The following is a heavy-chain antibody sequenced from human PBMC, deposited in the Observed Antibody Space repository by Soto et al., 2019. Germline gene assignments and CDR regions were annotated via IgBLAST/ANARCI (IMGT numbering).Heavy chain of an antibody. V-gene: IGHV3-30-3*01. CDR3: ARARLDTPALEY. CDR2: MSYDGSDK. CDR1: GFSFRRYA. Sequence: QVQLVESGGGVVQPGRSLRLSCAAAGFSFRRYAMHRVRQAPGKGLEWVAVMSYDGSDKDYADSVKGRFTISRDNSKNTLYLQMSSLRAEDTAVYYCARARLDTPALEYWGQGTLVTVSS. D-gene: IGHD2-2*01. J-gene: IGHJ4*02.